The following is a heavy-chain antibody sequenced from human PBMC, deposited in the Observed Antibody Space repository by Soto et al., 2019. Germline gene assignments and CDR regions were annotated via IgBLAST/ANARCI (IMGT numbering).Heavy chain of an antibody. CDR3: ARDKGYCSDTSCPDFDY. CDR2: VIPNLVVT. CDR1: GGPLSSYT. D-gene: IGHD2-15*01. Sequence: RASVKVSCKASGGPLSSYTFSWVRQAPGQGLEWMGRVIPNLVVTNYAKKFQGRFTIVVDTSTSTAYMELNSLRYEDTAVYYCARDKGYCSDTSCPDFDYWGQGTLVTVSS. V-gene: IGHV1-69*04. J-gene: IGHJ4*02.